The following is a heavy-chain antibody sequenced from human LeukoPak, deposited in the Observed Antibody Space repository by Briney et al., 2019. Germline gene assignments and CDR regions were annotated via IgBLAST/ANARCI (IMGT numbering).Heavy chain of an antibody. CDR2: ISYDGSNK. J-gene: IGHJ4*02. CDR3: ARKRITMVRGVISPLDY. CDR1: GFTFSSCA. V-gene: IGHV3-30-3*01. D-gene: IGHD3-10*01. Sequence: PGGSLRLSCAASGFTFSSCAMHWVRQAPGKGLEWVAVISYDGSNKYYADSVKGRFTISRDNSKNTLYLQMNSLRAEDTAVYYCARKRITMVRGVISPLDYWGQGTLVTVSS.